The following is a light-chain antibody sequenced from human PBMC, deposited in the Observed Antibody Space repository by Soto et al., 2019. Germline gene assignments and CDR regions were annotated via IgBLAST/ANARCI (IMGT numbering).Light chain of an antibody. V-gene: IGKV1-5*01. CDR3: QQYTTYPCT. Sequence: DIQMTQSPSTLSASVGDRVTITCRASQSVTNWLAWYQQKPGKAPNLLMYDASRLQSGIPSRFSVSGAGTEFTITIRSLQPDAFTNYYCQQYTTYPCTFGQGTKMEIK. CDR2: DAS. J-gene: IGKJ2*02. CDR1: QSVTNW.